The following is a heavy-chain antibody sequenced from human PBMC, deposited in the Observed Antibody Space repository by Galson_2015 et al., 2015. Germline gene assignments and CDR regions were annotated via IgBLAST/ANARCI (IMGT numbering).Heavy chain of an antibody. J-gene: IGHJ5*02. D-gene: IGHD6-6*01. CDR1: GYSFSSYW. CDR2: IYPGDPDT. V-gene: IGHV5-51*01. Sequence: QSGAEVKKPGESLKISCKGSGYSFSSYWIGWVRQMPGKGLEWMGIIYPGDPDTRYSPSFQGQVTISADKSISTAYLQWSSLKASDTAMYYCARHRDSSSSGPWWFDPWGQGTLVTVSS. CDR3: ARHRDSSSSGPWWFDP.